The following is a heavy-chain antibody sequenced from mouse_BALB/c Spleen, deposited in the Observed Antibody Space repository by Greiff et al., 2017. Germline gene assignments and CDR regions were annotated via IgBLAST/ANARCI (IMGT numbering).Heavy chain of an antibody. J-gene: IGHJ2*01. Sequence: EVQLQQSGAELVKPGASVKLSCTASGFNIKDTYMHWVKQRPEQGLEWIGRIDPANGNTKYDPKFQGKATITADTSSNTAYLQLSSLTSEDTAVYYCAKNPFTSEVATDYWGQGTTLTVSS. D-gene: IGHD1-1*01. CDR1: GFNIKDTY. CDR3: AKNPFTSEVATDY. CDR2: IDPANGNT. V-gene: IGHV14-3*02.